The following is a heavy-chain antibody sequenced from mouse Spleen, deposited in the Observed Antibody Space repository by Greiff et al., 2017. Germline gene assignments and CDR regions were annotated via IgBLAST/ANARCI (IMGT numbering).Heavy chain of an antibody. CDR1: GYTFTDYE. Sequence: QVQLQQSGAELVRPGASVTLSCKASGYTFTDYEMHWVKQTPVHGLEWIGAIDPETGGTAYNQKFKGKAILTADKSSSTAYMELRSLTSEDSAVYYCTRYYDSPFAYWGQGTLVTVSA. CDR3: TRYYDSPFAY. V-gene: IGHV1-15*01. J-gene: IGHJ3*01. CDR2: IDPETGGT. D-gene: IGHD2-4*01.